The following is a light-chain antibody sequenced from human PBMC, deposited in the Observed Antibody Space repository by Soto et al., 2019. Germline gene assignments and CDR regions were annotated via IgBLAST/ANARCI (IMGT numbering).Light chain of an antibody. V-gene: IGKV1-9*01. CDR3: QQLNSQLT. CDR1: QGISSY. CDR2: AAS. Sequence: IQLTQSPSSLSASVGDRVTITYRASQGISSYLAWYQQKPGKAPKLLIYAASTLQSGVPSRFSGSGSGTDFTLTISSLQPEDFATYYCQQLNSQLTFGGGTKVDIK. J-gene: IGKJ4*01.